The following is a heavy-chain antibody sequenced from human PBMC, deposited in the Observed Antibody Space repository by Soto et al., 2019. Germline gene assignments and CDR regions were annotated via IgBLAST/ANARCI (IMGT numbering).Heavy chain of an antibody. V-gene: IGHV3-48*02. J-gene: IGHJ4*02. CDR3: ARDYYDSSGYSPFDY. D-gene: IGHD3-22*01. Sequence: PGGSLRLSCAASGFTFSSYSMNWARQAPGKGLEWVSYISSSSSTIYYADSVKGRFTISRDNAKNSLYLQMNSLRDEDTAVYYCARDYYDSSGYSPFDYWGQGNLVTVSS. CDR2: ISSSSSTI. CDR1: GFTFSSYS.